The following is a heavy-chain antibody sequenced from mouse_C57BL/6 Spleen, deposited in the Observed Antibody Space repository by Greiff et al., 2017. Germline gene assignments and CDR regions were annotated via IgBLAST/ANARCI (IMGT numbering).Heavy chain of an antibody. Sequence: QVQLQQSGPELVKPGASVKLSCKASGYTFTSYDITWVKQRPGQGLEWIGWIYPRDGSTKYNEKFKGKATLTVDTSSSTAYMELHSLTSEDSAVYFCARKTIEYDGYYAMDYWGQGTSVTVSS. J-gene: IGHJ4*01. D-gene: IGHD2-4*01. CDR2: IYPRDGST. V-gene: IGHV1-85*01. CDR1: GYTFTSYD. CDR3: ARKTIEYDGYYAMDY.